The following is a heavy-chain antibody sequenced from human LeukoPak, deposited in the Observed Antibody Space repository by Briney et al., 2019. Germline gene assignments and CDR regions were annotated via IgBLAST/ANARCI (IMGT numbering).Heavy chain of an antibody. Sequence: PGGSLRLSCAVSGITLSNYGMSWVRQAPGKGLEWVAGISDRGGISNYADSVKGRFTISRDISKNTLYLQMNSLRAEDTAVYFCAKRGVVIRVILVGFHKEASYFDSWGQGALVTVSS. D-gene: IGHD3-22*01. CDR1: GITLSNYG. J-gene: IGHJ4*02. V-gene: IGHV3-23*01. CDR2: ISDRGGIS. CDR3: AKRGVVIRVILVGFHKEASYFDS.